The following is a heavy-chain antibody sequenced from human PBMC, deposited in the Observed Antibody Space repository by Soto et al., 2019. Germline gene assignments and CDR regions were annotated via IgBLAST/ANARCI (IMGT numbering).Heavy chain of an antibody. V-gene: IGHV3-30*18. CDR2: ISYDGSNK. J-gene: IGHJ3*02. D-gene: IGHD2-2*01. Sequence: GGSLRLSCAASGFTFSSYGMHWVRQAPGKGLEWVAVISYDGSNKYYADSVKGRFTISRDNSKNTLYLQMNSLRAEDTAVYYCAKLAIVVVPAATMVRGVGAFDIWGQGTMVTVSS. CDR3: AKLAIVVVPAATMVRGVGAFDI. CDR1: GFTFSSYG.